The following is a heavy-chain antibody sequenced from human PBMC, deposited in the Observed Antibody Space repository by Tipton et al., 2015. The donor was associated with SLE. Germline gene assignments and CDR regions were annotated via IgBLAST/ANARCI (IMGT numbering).Heavy chain of an antibody. CDR2: IWYDGSNK. J-gene: IGHJ4*02. CDR1: GFTFSTNG. Sequence: SLRISCAASGFTFSTNGMHWVRQAPGKGLEWVADIWYDGSNKYYADSVKGRFTISRDTSKNTLYLQMNSLRAEDTAVYYCVRGGGSVGQDLDYWGQGTLVTVSS. CDR3: VRGGGSVGQDLDY. D-gene: IGHD6-25*01. V-gene: IGHV3-33*01.